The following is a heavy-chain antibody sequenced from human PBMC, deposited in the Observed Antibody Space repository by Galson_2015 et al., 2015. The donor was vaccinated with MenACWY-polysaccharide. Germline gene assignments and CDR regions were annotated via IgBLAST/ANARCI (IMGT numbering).Heavy chain of an antibody. CDR2: IPFDGSNT. Sequence: SLRLSCAASGFTFSGYGMHWVRQAPGKGLEWVTFIPFDGSNTYYADSVKGRFTISRDNSKNTLYLQMNSLRPEDTAVYYCAKGGPMTTVTTVSYWGQGTRVTVSS. CDR3: AKGGPMTTVTTVSY. D-gene: IGHD4-17*01. V-gene: IGHV3-30*02. CDR1: GFTFSGYG. J-gene: IGHJ4*02.